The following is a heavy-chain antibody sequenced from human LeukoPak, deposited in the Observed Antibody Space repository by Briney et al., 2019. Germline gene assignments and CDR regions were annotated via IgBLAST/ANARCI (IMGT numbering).Heavy chain of an antibody. CDR2: ISGSGTIT. CDR3: VRILEGYSYYMDA. CDR1: GFTFSDYY. V-gene: IGHV3-11*04. Sequence: GRSLRLSCAASGFTFSDYYMAWIRQAPGKGLNWVSYISGSGTITYYADSLKGRFTISRDNAKNSLFLQMDSLRAEDTAVYYSVRILEGYSYYMDAWGKGTTVIVSS. J-gene: IGHJ6*03.